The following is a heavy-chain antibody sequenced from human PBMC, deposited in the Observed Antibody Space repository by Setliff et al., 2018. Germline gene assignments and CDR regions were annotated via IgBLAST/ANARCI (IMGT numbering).Heavy chain of an antibody. CDR3: ARAPRYFDPTGSYFDF. D-gene: IGHD3-22*01. Sequence: PSETLSLTCTVSGVSVTSYDWSWIRQSAGEGLEWVGRIHYSGTIHGSGRTNYNPSLRSRATMSADTSKNQFSLKLTSVTAADTAVYYCARAPRYFDPTGSYFDFWGQGTLVTVSS. V-gene: IGHV4-4*07. J-gene: IGHJ4*02. CDR1: GVSVTSYD. CDR2: IHYSGTIHGSGRT.